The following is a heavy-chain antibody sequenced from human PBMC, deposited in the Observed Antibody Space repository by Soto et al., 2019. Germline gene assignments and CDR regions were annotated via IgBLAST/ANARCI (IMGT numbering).Heavy chain of an antibody. V-gene: IGHV3-7*04. CDR1: GFTFSSYW. CDR2: IKQDGSEK. D-gene: IGHD3-16*02. CDR3: ARVPVGDYIWGSYRSYLDY. Sequence: GGSLRLSCAASGFTFSSYWMSWVRQAPGKGLEWVANIKQDGSEKYYVDSVKGRFTISRDNAKNSLYLQMNSLRAEDTAVYYCARVPVGDYIWGSYRSYLDYWGQGTLVTVSS. J-gene: IGHJ4*02.